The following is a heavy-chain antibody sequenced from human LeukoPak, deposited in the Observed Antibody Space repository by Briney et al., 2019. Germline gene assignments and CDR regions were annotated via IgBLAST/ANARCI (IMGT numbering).Heavy chain of an antibody. D-gene: IGHD3-10*01. CDR2: IYYSGST. V-gene: IGHV4-31*03. CDR3: ARVLVTMVRGVWWFDP. Sequence: TLSLTCTVSGGSISSGGYYWSWIRQHPGKGLEWIGNIYYSGSTYYNPSLKSRVTISVDTSKNQFSLKLSSVTAADTAVYYCARVLVTMVRGVWWFDPWGQGTLVTVSS. CDR1: GGSISSGGYY. J-gene: IGHJ5*02.